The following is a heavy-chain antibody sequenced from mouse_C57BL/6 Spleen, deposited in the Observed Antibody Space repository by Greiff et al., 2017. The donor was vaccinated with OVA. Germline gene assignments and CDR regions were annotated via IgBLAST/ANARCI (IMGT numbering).Heavy chain of an antibody. CDR2: IDPNSGGT. D-gene: IGHD3-2*02. CDR1: GYTFTSYW. J-gene: IGHJ2*01. CDR3: VTAQASSFDY. Sequence: QVQLQQPGAELVKPGASVKLSCKASGYTFTSYWMHWVKQRPGRGLEWMGRIDPNSGGTKYNEKFKSKATLTVDKPSRTAYMQLSIRTSEDSAVYYCVTAQASSFDYWGQGTTLTVSS. V-gene: IGHV1-72*01.